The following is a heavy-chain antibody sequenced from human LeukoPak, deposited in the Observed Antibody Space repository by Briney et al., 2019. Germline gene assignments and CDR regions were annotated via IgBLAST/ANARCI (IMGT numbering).Heavy chain of an antibody. CDR2: IKSKTDGGTT. V-gene: IGHV3-15*01. CDR1: GFTFSNAW. D-gene: IGHD3-3*01. Sequence: GGSLRLSCAASGFTFSNAWMSWVRQAPGKGLVWVGRIKSKTDGGTTDYAAPVKGRFTISRDDSKNTLYLQMNSLKTEDTAVYYCTTAHPYYDFWSGYSFDFDYWGQGTLVTVSS. J-gene: IGHJ4*02. CDR3: TTAHPYYDFWSGYSFDFDY.